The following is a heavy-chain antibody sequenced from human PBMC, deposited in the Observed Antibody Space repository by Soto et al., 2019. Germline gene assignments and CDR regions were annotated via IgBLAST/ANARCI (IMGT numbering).Heavy chain of an antibody. V-gene: IGHV4-31*03. CDR1: GGSISSGGYY. J-gene: IGHJ6*02. Sequence: QVQLQESGPGLVKPSQTLSLTCTVSGGSISSGGYYWSWIRQHPGKGLEWIGYIYYSGSTYSNPSLKSRVTISVDTSKNQFSLKLSSVTAADTAVYYCARDLRYGDYESYGMDVWGQGTTVNVSS. D-gene: IGHD4-17*01. CDR3: ARDLRYGDYESYGMDV. CDR2: IYYSGST.